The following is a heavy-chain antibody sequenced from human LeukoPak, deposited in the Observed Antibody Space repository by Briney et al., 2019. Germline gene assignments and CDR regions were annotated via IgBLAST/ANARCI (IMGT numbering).Heavy chain of an antibody. J-gene: IGHJ5*02. V-gene: IGHV4-34*01. Sequence: SETLSLTCAVYGWSFNDYYWNWIRQPPGKGLEWIGEISVRGDTNFNPSLKSRATISVDTSKSQFSLRLTSMIAADTAVYYCARGQVPAARGYNWFDAWGQGTLVSASS. D-gene: IGHD2-2*01. CDR1: GWSFNDYY. CDR2: ISVRGDT. CDR3: ARGQVPAARGYNWFDA.